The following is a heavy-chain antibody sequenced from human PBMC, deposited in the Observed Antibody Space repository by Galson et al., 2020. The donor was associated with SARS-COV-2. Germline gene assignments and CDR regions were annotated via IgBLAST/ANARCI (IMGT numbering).Heavy chain of an antibody. J-gene: IGHJ4*02. CDR3: ARLLSEAYNWNHFDY. D-gene: IGHD1-1*01. Sequence: GGSLRLSCAASGFTFSSYAMHWVRQAPGKGLEWVAVISYDGSNKYYADSVKGRFTISRDNSKNTLYLQMNSLRAEDTAVYYCARLLSEAYNWNHFDYWGQGTLVTVSS. CDR1: GFTFSSYA. CDR2: ISYDGSNK. V-gene: IGHV3-30-3*01.